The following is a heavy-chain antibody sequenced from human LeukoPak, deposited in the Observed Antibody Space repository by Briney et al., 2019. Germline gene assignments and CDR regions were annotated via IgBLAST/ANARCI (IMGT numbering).Heavy chain of an antibody. Sequence: GGSVSLSCAASAFTFSNYSRDWVRQAQGKGMEWVSSISSSSSYIYYADSVKGPFTIARDITKNSLYLQMNSLRAEDTAVYYCARDKGYNLLSAADIWGQGTMVTVSS. V-gene: IGHV3-21*01. D-gene: IGHD5-24*01. CDR3: ARDKGYNLLSAADI. CDR1: AFTFSNYS. J-gene: IGHJ3*02. CDR2: ISSSSSYI.